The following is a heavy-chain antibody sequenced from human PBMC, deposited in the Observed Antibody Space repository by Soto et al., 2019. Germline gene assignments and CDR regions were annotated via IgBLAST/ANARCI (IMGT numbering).Heavy chain of an antibody. CDR1: EFNFTTYT. Sequence: GGSQRLSIAASEFNFTTYTMNWVSQAPGKGLEWVSSISGSSDNIYYADSVQGRFTISRDNAKTSFYLQMESLRAEDTAVYYCDRDCVVVPAAIGDYWGPGTLVSVYS. V-gene: IGHV3-21*01. CDR2: ISGSSDNI. J-gene: IGHJ4*02. CDR3: DRDCVVVPAAIGDY. D-gene: IGHD2-2*01.